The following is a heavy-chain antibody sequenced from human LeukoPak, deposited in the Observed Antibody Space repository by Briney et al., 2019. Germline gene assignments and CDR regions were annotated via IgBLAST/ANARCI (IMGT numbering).Heavy chain of an antibody. CDR2: ICRNSGSI. CDR3: AKDGLHYYDSSRYYSH. J-gene: IGHJ4*02. Sequence: GRSLRLSCAASGFTFADYAMHWVRQAPGKGLEWVSGICRNSGSIGYADSVKGRFTISIDNAKNSLYLQMNSLRAEDTALYYCAKDGLHYYDSSRYYSHWRQGTLVTVSS. V-gene: IGHV3-9*01. CDR1: GFTFADYA. D-gene: IGHD3-22*01.